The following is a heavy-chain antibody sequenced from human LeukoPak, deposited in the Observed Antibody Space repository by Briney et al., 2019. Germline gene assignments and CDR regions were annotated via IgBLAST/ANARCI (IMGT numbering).Heavy chain of an antibody. J-gene: IGHJ4*02. CDR3: ARGGHCSTTSCYLDY. V-gene: IGHV1-46*01. D-gene: IGHD2-2*01. CDR1: GYTFTDYY. CDR2: INPSGGST. Sequence: ASVKVSCKASGYTFTDYYLHWVRQAPGQGLEWMGIINPSGGSTSYAQNFQGRVTLTRDTSTSTLYMEMSSLRSEDTAVYYCARGGHCSTTSCYLDYWGQGTLVTVSS.